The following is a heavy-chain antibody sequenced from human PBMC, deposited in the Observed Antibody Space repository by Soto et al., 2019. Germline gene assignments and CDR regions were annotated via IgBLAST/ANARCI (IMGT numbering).Heavy chain of an antibody. CDR2: IYHSGST. CDR3: ARVVYSFLNWFDP. J-gene: IGHJ5*02. V-gene: IGHV4-38-2*01. CDR1: GYSINSGYY. D-gene: IGHD2-15*01. Sequence: KPSETLSLTCAVSGYSINSGYYWGWIRQPPGKGLEWIGSIYHSGSTYYNPSLKSRVTISVDTSKNQFSLKLSSVTAADTAVYYCARVVYSFLNWFDPWGQGTLVTVSS.